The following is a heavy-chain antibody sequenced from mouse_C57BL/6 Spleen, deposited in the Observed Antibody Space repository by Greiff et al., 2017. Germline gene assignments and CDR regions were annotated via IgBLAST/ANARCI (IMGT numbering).Heavy chain of an antibody. D-gene: IGHD1-1*02. V-gene: IGHV1-61*01. CDR3: ARGKGWFTGAMDY. Sequence: VQLQQPGAELVRPGSSVKLSCKASGYTFTSYWMDWVKQRPGQGLEWIGNIYTSDSETHYNQKFKDKATLTVDKSSSTAYMQLSSLTSEGSAVYYCARGKGWFTGAMDYWGPGTSVTVSS. J-gene: IGHJ4*01. CDR1: GYTFTSYW. CDR2: IYTSDSET.